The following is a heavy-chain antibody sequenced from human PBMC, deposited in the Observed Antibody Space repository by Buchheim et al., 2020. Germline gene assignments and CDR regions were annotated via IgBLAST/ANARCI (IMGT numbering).Heavy chain of an antibody. J-gene: IGHJ6*02. D-gene: IGHD4-11*01. Sequence: QVHLVQSGGGVVQPGRPLRLSCEASGFSFSNFGMHWVRQAPGKGLEWLAVLSYDGSNKYYADSVRGRLTISRDNSKSTLYLQMNSLRAEDTAVYYCARLPSDYYYQYGMDVWGQGTT. CDR2: LSYDGSNK. CDR1: GFSFSNFG. CDR3: ARLPSDYYYQYGMDV. V-gene: IGHV3-30*03.